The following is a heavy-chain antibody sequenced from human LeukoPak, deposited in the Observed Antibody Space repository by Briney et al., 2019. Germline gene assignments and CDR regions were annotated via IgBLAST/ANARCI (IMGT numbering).Heavy chain of an antibody. V-gene: IGHV3-30-3*01. J-gene: IGHJ4*02. CDR3: ARDPLRWPNTYFDY. Sequence: GGSLRLSCAASGFTFSSYAMHWVRQAPGKGLEWVAVISYDGSNKYYADSVKGRSTISRDNSKNTLYLQMNSLRAEDTAVYYCARDPLRWPNTYFDYWGQGTLVTVSS. CDR1: GFTFSSYA. D-gene: IGHD4-23*01. CDR2: ISYDGSNK.